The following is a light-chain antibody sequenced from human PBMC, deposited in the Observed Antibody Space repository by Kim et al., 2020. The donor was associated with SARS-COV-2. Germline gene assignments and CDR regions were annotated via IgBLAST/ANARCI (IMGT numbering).Light chain of an antibody. Sequence: SYELTQPPSVSVSPGQTASITCSGDELGDKYACWYQHKPGQSPVLVIYQDSKRPSGIPERFSGSNSGNTATLTISGTQAMDEADYYCQAWDSSAYVFGTGTKVTVL. CDR3: QAWDSSAYV. V-gene: IGLV3-1*01. J-gene: IGLJ1*01. CDR2: QDS. CDR1: ELGDKY.